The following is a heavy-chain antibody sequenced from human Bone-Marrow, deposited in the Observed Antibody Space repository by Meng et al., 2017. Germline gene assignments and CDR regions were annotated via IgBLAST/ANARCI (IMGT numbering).Heavy chain of an antibody. J-gene: IGHJ4*02. CDR1: GGTFSSYA. CDR3: ARQRAGIAVSAFDY. D-gene: IGHD6-19*01. CDR2: IIPIFGTA. V-gene: IGHV1-69*13. Sequence: SVKVSCKASGGTFSSYAISWVRQAPGQGLEWMGGIIPIFGTANYAQKFQGRVTITADESTSTAYMELSSLRSEDTAVYYCARQRAGIAVSAFDYWGQGTLVTVS.